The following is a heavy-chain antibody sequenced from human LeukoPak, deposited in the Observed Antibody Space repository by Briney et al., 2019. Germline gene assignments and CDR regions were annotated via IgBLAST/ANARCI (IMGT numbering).Heavy chain of an antibody. V-gene: IGHV3-66*01. CDR3: AKDRQWLVHKWFDP. Sequence: GGSLRLSCAASEFSVGSNYMTWVRQAPGKGLEWVSLIYSGGSTYYADSVKGRFTIPRDNSKNTLYLQMNSLRAEDTAVYYCAKDRQWLVHKWFDPWGQGTLVTVSS. CDR2: IYSGGST. J-gene: IGHJ5*02. D-gene: IGHD6-19*01. CDR1: EFSVGSNY.